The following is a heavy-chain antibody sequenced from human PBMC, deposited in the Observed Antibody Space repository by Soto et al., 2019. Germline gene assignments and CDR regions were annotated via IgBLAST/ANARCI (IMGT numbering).Heavy chain of an antibody. CDR1: GFIFSHYW. Sequence: ECSLRLSCAASGFIFSHYWMHWVRQAPGKGLVWVSRISPDGRTTTYADSVKGRFTISRDNAKSTLYLQMNSLTVEDGAVYYCADSWLHNSYWGQGTLSTVSS. CDR3: ADSWLHNSY. V-gene: IGHV3-74*01. D-gene: IGHD5-12*01. CDR2: ISPDGRTT. J-gene: IGHJ4*02.